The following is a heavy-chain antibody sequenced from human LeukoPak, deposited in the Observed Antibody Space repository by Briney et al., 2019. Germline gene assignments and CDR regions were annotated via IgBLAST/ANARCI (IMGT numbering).Heavy chain of an antibody. V-gene: IGHV4-34*01. J-gene: IGHJ5*02. CDR1: GGSFSGYY. CDR3: ASFYGDYEAWFDP. D-gene: IGHD4-17*01. Sequence: SETLSLTCAVYGGSFSGYYWSWIRQPPGKGLEWIGEIYHSGSTNYNPSLKSRVTISVDKSKNQFSLKLSSVTAADTAVYYCASFYGDYEAWFDPWGQGTLVTVSS. CDR2: IYHSGST.